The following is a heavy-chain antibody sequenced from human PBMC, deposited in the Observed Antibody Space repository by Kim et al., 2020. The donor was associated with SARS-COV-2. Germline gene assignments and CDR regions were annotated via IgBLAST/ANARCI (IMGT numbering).Heavy chain of an antibody. J-gene: IGHJ4*02. Sequence: DYAAPVKGRFTISRDDSKNTLYLQMNSLKTEDTAVYYCTTDLKFGIREGYWGQGTLVTVSS. D-gene: IGHD3-10*01. V-gene: IGHV3-15*01. CDR3: TTDLKFGIREGY.